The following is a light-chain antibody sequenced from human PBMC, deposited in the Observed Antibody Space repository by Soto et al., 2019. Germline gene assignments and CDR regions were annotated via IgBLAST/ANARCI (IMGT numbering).Light chain of an antibody. Sequence: DIQMTQSPSSVSASVGDSVTITCRASEGISKWLAWYQQKPGKAPKLLIYGASTLQSGVPPRVSGSGSGTDFTLTINSLQPDDFATYYCQQANTFPHTFGQGTKLQIK. CDR1: EGISKW. V-gene: IGKV1D-12*01. CDR3: QQANTFPHT. CDR2: GAS. J-gene: IGKJ2*01.